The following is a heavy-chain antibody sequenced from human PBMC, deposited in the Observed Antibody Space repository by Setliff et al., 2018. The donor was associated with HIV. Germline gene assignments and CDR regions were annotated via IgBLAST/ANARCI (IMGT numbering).Heavy chain of an antibody. J-gene: IGHJ3*02. CDR2: VDYRGNT. Sequence: NPSETLSLTCSVSGASVSSSSYYWGWVRQPPGKGLEWIGIVDYRGNTYYSPSFHSRVTVLVDTSKNHFSLKLNSVTAADTAVYFCARPTTGVGGGAAFDIWGQGTMVTVSS. CDR3: ARPTTGVGGGAAFDI. V-gene: IGHV4-39*02. D-gene: IGHD2-8*01. CDR1: GASVSSSSYY.